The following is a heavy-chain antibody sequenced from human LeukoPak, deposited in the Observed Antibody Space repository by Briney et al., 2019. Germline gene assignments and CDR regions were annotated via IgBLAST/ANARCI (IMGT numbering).Heavy chain of an antibody. CDR1: RGTFRSYA. CDR3: GRRSGYGDYQFDY. V-gene: IGHV1-69*13. J-gene: IGHJ4*02. Sequence: SVKLSCKASRGTFRSYAVGGVRQTPGQGVKWMGGIIPIFGTANYAQKVSGSVKITADESTSRAYVQRTRLRPEYTAVYDCGRRSGYGDYQFDYWGQGTLVTVSS. CDR2: IIPIFGTA. D-gene: IGHD4-17*01.